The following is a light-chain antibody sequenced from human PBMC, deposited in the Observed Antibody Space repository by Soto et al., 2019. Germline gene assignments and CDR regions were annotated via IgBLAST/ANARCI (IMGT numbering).Light chain of an antibody. Sequence: QSALTQPRSASGSPGQSVSISCTGTSSDDGGYTYVSWYQQHPGKAPKVMIYDVSKRPSGVPDRFSGSKSGNTASLTISGLKSEDEADYCCCSYAGRYTYVFGTGTKLTV. CDR2: DVS. CDR1: SSDDGGYTY. V-gene: IGLV2-11*01. J-gene: IGLJ1*01. CDR3: CSYAGRYTYV.